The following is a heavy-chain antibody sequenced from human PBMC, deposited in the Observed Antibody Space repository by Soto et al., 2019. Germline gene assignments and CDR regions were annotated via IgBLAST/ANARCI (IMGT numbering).Heavy chain of an antibody. CDR1: GYSFTSYW. CDR2: IDPSDSYT. J-gene: IGHJ3*02. V-gene: IGHV5-10-1*01. CDR3: VPTVEDLDI. Sequence: GESLKISCQCSGYSFTSYWISWVRQMPGKGLEWMGRIDPSDSYTNYSPSFQGHVTISADKSISTAYLQWSSLKASDTTMYYCVPTVEDLDIWGQGTRVTVAS.